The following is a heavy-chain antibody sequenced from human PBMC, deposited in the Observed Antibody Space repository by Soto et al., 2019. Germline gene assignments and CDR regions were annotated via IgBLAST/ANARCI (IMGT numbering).Heavy chain of an antibody. CDR1: SFSISSGYY. Sequence: PSETLSLTCAVSSFSISSGYYWGWVRQPPGKGLEWIGSIYHSGTTNYSPSLKSRVTISIDTSKNQFSLTLRSVTAADTAVYYCARRNKYNWKVGGGMDVWGQGTTVTVSS. V-gene: IGHV4-38-2*01. J-gene: IGHJ6*02. D-gene: IGHD1-1*01. CDR2: IYHSGTT. CDR3: ARRNKYNWKVGGGMDV.